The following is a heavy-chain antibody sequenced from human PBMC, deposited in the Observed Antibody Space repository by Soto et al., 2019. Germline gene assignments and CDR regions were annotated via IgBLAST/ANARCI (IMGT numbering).Heavy chain of an antibody. CDR2: ISSRGDST. J-gene: IGHJ6*02. D-gene: IGHD1-20*01. CDR1: GLTFSSYA. Sequence: GGSLRLSCAASGLTFSSYAMNWVRQAPGKGLEWVSAISSRGDSTYYPDSVKGRFTISRDNSKNTLYLQMNSLRAEDTAVYYCAKVIIAGTPYYYGMDVWGQGTTVTVSS. CDR3: AKVIIAGTPYYYGMDV. V-gene: IGHV3-23*01.